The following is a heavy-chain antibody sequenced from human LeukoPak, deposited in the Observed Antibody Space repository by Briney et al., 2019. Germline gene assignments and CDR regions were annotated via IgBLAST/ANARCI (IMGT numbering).Heavy chain of an antibody. CDR1: GFTFSSYA. CDR2: ISGSGGST. CDR3: AKTPDADIVGTMGPFFDY. Sequence: PGGSLRLSCAASGFTFSSYAMSWVRQAPGKGLEWVSAISGSGGSTYYADSVKGRFTISRDNSKNTLYLQMNSLRAEDTAVYYCAKTPDADIVGTMGPFFDYWGQGTLVTVSS. J-gene: IGHJ4*02. V-gene: IGHV3-23*01. D-gene: IGHD1-26*01.